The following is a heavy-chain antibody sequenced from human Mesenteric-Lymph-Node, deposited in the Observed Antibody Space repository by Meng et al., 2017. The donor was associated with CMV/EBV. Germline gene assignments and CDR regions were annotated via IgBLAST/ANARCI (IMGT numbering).Heavy chain of an antibody. CDR2: INPNNGGT. CDR3: ARETFTFEV. CDR1: GYTFTGYY. J-gene: IGHJ3*01. V-gene: IGHV1-2*02. Sequence: ASVKVSCKASGYTFTGYYMHWVRQAPGQGLEWMGWINPNNGGTNYAQKFQGRVTMTRDTSISTVYIELSGLTSDDTAVYYCARETFTFEVWGHGTTVTVSS. D-gene: IGHD3-16*01.